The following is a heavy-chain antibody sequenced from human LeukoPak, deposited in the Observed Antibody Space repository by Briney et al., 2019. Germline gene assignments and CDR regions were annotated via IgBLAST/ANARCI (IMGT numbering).Heavy chain of an antibody. Sequence: PGGSLRLSCAASGFTFSSYAMSWVRQAPGKGLEWVSAISGSGGSTYYADSVKGRYTISRDNSKNTLYLQMNSLRAEDTALYYCAKDMVPGDYYYYGMDVWGQGTTVTVSS. D-gene: IGHD3-10*01. CDR1: GFTFSSYA. CDR2: ISGSGGST. CDR3: AKDMVPGDYYYYGMDV. J-gene: IGHJ6*02. V-gene: IGHV3-23*01.